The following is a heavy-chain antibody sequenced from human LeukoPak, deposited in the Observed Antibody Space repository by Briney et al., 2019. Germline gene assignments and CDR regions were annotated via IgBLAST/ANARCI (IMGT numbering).Heavy chain of an antibody. D-gene: IGHD4-23*01. CDR1: GGSFSGYY. CDR3: ARVGWTTVVTPVYFDY. V-gene: IGHV4-34*01. Sequence: SETLSLTCAVYGGSFSGYYWSWIRQPPGKGLEWIGEINHSGSTNYNPSLKSRVTISVDTSKNQFSLKLSSVTAADTAVYYCARVGWTTVVTPVYFDYWGQGTLVTVSS. CDR2: INHSGST. J-gene: IGHJ4*02.